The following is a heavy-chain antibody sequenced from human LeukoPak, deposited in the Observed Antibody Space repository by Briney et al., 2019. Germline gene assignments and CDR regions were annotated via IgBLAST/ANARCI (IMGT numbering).Heavy chain of an antibody. D-gene: IGHD6-13*01. CDR2: ISGSGGPT. J-gene: IGHJ4*02. CDR3: AKDLEPYSSSWYYFEY. Sequence: GGSLRLSCAASGFTFNNHAMSWVRQAPGKGLEWVSAISGSGGPTYYADSVKGRFTISRDNTKNTLYLQMNSLRVEDTAVYYCAKDLEPYSSSWYYFEYWGQGTLVTVSS. V-gene: IGHV3-23*01. CDR1: GFTFNNHA.